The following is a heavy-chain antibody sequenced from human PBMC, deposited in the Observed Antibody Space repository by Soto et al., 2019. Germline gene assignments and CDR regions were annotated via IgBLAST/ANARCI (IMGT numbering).Heavy chain of an antibody. CDR3: ARQHSGSYYFDY. Sequence: GESLKISCKGSGYTFTSHWIAWVRQMPGKGLEWMGIIFPGDSDTKYSPSFQGQVTISADKSISTAYLQWSSLRASDTAIYYCARQHSGSYYFDYWGQGTPVTVSS. CDR1: GYTFTSHW. CDR2: IFPGDSDT. J-gene: IGHJ4*02. V-gene: IGHV5-51*01. D-gene: IGHD1-26*01.